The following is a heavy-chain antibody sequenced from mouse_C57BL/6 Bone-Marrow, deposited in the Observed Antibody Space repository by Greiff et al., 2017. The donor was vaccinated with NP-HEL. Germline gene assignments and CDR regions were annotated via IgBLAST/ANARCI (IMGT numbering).Heavy chain of an antibody. J-gene: IGHJ3*01. D-gene: IGHD4-1*01. CDR2: ISNGGGST. CDR1: GFTFSDYY. Sequence: EVMLVESGGGLVQPGGSLKLSCAASGFTFSDYYMYWVRQTPEKRLEWVAYISNGGGSTYYPDTVKGRFTISRDNAKNTLYLQMSRLKSEDTAMYYCARLGNWDGGFAYWGQGTLVTVSA. V-gene: IGHV5-12*01. CDR3: ARLGNWDGGFAY.